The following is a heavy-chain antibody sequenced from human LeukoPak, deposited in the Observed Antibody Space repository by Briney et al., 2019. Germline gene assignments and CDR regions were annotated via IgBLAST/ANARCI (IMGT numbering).Heavy chain of an antibody. Sequence: SETLSLTCAVYGGSFSDYYWSWIRQLPGKGLEWIGEINHSGSTNYNPSLKSRVTISVDTSKNQFSLKLSSVTAADTAVYYCARDGGIWFGERYMDVWGKGTTVTVSS. V-gene: IGHV4-34*01. D-gene: IGHD3-10*01. CDR3: ARDGGIWFGERYMDV. J-gene: IGHJ6*03. CDR1: GGSFSDYY. CDR2: INHSGST.